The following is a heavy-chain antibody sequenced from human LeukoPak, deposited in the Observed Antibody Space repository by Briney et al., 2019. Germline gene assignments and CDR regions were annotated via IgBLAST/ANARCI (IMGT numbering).Heavy chain of an antibody. V-gene: IGHV3-7*01. Sequence: GDSLRLSCAASGFTFTKYWMTWVRQAPGKGLEGVGNIKQDVIDKYYMDSVKGRFTISRDNTKNSVYLQMSSLRAEDTAVYYCAREVWGPEYWGQGTLVTVSS. CDR1: GFTFTKYW. CDR2: IKQDVIDK. D-gene: IGHD1-14*01. J-gene: IGHJ4*02. CDR3: AREVWGPEY.